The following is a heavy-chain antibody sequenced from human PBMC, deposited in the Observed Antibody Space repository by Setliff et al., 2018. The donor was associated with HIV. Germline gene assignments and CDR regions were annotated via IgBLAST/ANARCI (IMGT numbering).Heavy chain of an antibody. V-gene: IGHV4-39*01. CDR2: VSQSGST. CDR1: GVSINRTDHY. D-gene: IGHD2-21*01. CDR3: ARVPVAGASWFDP. J-gene: IGHJ5*02. Sequence: PSETLSLTFSVSGVSINRTDHYWGWIRQSPGKRLEWIGSVSQSGSTYYNPSLKSRITISVDRSKNLFSLKLISVTAADQGVYYCARVPVAGASWFDPWGLGTLVTVSS.